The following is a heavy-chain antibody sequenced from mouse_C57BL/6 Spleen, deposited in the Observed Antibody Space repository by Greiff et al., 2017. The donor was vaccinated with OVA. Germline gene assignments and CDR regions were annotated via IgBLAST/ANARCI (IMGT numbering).Heavy chain of an antibody. D-gene: IGHD2-4*01. CDR3: ARAGGLRAWFAY. J-gene: IGHJ3*01. CDR1: GFTFSSYA. Sequence: EVKLVESGGGLVKPGGSLKLSCAASGFTFSSYAMSWVRQTPEKRLEWVATISDGGSYTYYPDNVKGRFTISRDNAKNNLYLQMSHLKSEDTAMCYCARAGGLRAWFAYWGQGTLVTVSA. CDR2: ISDGGSYT. V-gene: IGHV5-4*03.